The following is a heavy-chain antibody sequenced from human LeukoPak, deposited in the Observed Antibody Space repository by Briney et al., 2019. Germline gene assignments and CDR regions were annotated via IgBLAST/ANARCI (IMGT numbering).Heavy chain of an antibody. CDR1: GFTFSSYA. CDR2: ISSGGVYI. CDR3: ARGGDYAAFDI. V-gene: IGHV3-21*01. Sequence: GGSLRLSCAASGFTFSSYAMNWVRQVPGKGLEWVSSISSGGVYIYYADSVKGRFTISRDNAKNSLYLQMNSLRAEDTAVYYCARGGDYAAFDIWGQGTMVTVSS. J-gene: IGHJ3*02. D-gene: IGHD4-17*01.